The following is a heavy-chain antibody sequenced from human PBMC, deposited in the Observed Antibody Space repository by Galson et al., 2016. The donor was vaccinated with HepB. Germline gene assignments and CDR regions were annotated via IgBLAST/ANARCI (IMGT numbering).Heavy chain of an antibody. J-gene: IGHJ6*02. Sequence: SETLSLTCTVSGGSISSSGFYWGWIRQPPGKGLEWIASIYYSGSTYYNPSLKSRVTLSVDTSKNQFSLKLSSVTATDTAVYYCARRSITTMHVWGQGTTVTVSS. V-gene: IGHV4-39*01. CDR3: ARRSITTMHV. D-gene: IGHD3-22*01. CDR1: GGSISSSGFY. CDR2: IYYSGST.